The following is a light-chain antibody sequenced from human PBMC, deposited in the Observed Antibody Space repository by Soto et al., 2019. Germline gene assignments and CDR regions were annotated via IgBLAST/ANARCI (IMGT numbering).Light chain of an antibody. Sequence: QSALTQPPSVSGTPVRRVTISCSGSSSNIGSNFVYWYQQLPGTAPKLLLYRNNQRPSGVPDRFSGSKSATSASLAISGLRSEDEADYYCAAWDDSLSGFYVFGTGTKVTVL. V-gene: IGLV1-47*01. CDR2: RNN. J-gene: IGLJ1*01. CDR3: AAWDDSLSGFYV. CDR1: SSNIGSNF.